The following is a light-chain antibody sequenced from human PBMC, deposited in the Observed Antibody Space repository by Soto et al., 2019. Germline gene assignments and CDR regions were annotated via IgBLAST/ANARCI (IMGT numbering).Light chain of an antibody. J-gene: IGKJ1*01. V-gene: IGKV1-5*01. CDR3: QQYESYSPWT. CDR1: QSISSW. Sequence: IQMTQYPFPLSSSVRSRATLPFRVSQSISSWLAWYQQKPGKAPKLLIYDASTLQSGVPSRYSGSGSGTEFTLTISNLQPDDFATYYCQQYESYSPWTFGQGTKVDIK. CDR2: DAS.